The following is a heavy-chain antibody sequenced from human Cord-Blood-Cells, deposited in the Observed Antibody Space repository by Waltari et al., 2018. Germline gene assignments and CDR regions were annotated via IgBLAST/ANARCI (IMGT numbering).Heavy chain of an antibody. CDR2: IYYSGST. D-gene: IGHD5-18*01. CDR3: ARAGYSYGYFDY. Sequence: QLQLQESGPGLVKPSETLSLTCTVSGGSISSSSYYWGWIRQPPGKGLEWIGSIYYSGSTYDNPSLKRRVTISVDTSKNQFSLKLSSVTAADTAVYYCARAGYSYGYFDYWGQGTLVTVSS. V-gene: IGHV4-39*01. J-gene: IGHJ4*02. CDR1: GGSISSSSYY.